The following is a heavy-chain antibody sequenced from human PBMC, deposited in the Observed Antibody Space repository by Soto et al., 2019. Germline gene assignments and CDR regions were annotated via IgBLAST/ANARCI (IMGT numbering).Heavy chain of an antibody. CDR1: GYSFSSYF. Sequence: QVLLVQSGAEVKRPGASVKVSCKASGYSFSSYFIHWVRQAPGRGLEWMGIISLSGGNSNYAQKFQGRVIMTTDTSTSTAYMELRSLRSDDTAVYYCVKDRDSNSWPSRDVWGPGTTVTVSS. J-gene: IGHJ6*02. D-gene: IGHD3-22*01. V-gene: IGHV1-46*01. CDR3: VKDRDSNSWPSRDV. CDR2: ISLSGGNS.